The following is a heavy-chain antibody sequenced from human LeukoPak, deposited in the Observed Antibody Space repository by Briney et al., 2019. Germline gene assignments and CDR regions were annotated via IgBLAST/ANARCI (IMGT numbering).Heavy chain of an antibody. D-gene: IGHD6-13*01. CDR2: INHSGST. CDR3: ARSLQIIAAGYNWFDP. Sequence: PETLSLTCAVCGGSFSGYYWSWIRQPPGKGLEWIGEINHSGSTNYNPSLKSRVTISVDTSKNQFSLKLCSVTAADTAVYYCARSLQIIAAGYNWFDPWGQGTLVTVSS. V-gene: IGHV4-34*01. J-gene: IGHJ5*02. CDR1: GGSFSGYY.